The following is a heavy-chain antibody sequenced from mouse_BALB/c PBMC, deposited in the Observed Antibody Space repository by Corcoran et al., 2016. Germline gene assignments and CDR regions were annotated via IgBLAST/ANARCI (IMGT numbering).Heavy chain of an antibody. CDR3: TRYYGNYYAMDY. D-gene: IGHD2-1*01. V-gene: IGHV1-15*01. CDR2: IHPGSGGT. Sequence: QVQLQQSEAELVRPGASVKLSCKAVGYTFNDYEMQWVKQTPVHCLEWIGAIHPGSGGTAYNQKFKGKATLTADKSSSTAYMELSSLTSEDSAVYYCTRYYGNYYAMDYWGQGTSVTVSS. J-gene: IGHJ4*01. CDR1: GYTFNDYE.